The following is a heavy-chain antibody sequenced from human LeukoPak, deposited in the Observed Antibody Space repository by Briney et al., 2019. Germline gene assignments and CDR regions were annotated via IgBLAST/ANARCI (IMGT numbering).Heavy chain of an antibody. CDR1: GGSFSGYY. V-gene: IGHV4-34*01. CDR3: ARDSILTGYYPTFDY. J-gene: IGHJ4*02. D-gene: IGHD3-9*01. CDR2: INHSGST. Sequence: PSETLSLTRAVYGGSFSGYYWSWIRQPPGKGLEWIGEINHSGSTNYNPSLKSRVTISVDTSKNQFSLKLSSVTAADTAVYYCARDSILTGYYPTFDYWGQGTLVTVSS.